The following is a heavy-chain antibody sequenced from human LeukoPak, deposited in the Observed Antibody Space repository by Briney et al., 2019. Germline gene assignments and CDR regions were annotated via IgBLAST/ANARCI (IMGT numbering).Heavy chain of an antibody. CDR3: ARVGKYSGSYPDY. J-gene: IGHJ4*02. D-gene: IGHD1-26*01. Sequence: GASVKVSCKASGYTFTSYYMHWVRQAPGQGLEWIGWINTKTGNPTYAQGFTGRFVFSLDTSVSTAYLQISSLEPEDTAVYYCARVGKYSGSYPDYWGQGTLVTVSS. CDR1: GYTFTSYY. V-gene: IGHV7-4-1*02. CDR2: INTKTGNP.